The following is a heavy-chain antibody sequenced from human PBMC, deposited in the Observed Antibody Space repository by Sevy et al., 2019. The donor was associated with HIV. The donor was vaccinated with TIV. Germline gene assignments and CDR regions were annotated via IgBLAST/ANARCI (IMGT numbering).Heavy chain of an antibody. J-gene: IGHJ4*02. CDR2: TKNKANTYTT. V-gene: IGHV3-72*01. Sequence: GGSLRLSCAASGLTVSDHYMDWVRQAPGKGLEWVGRTKNKANTYTTEYAAYVKGRFTISSDDSWNSMYLQMNSLKTEDTAVYYCVGSNKNYYLNSWGQGTLVTVSS. CDR1: GLTVSDHY. D-gene: IGHD3-22*01. CDR3: VGSNKNYYLNS.